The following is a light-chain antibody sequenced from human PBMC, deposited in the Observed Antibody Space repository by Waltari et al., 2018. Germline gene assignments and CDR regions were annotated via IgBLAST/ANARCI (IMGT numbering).Light chain of an antibody. CDR2: KAS. CDR1: QSLSSW. J-gene: IGKJ4*01. V-gene: IGKV1-5*03. CDR3: QQYNSSPLT. Sequence: DIQMTQSPSTPSASVGDRVTLTCRASQSLSSWLAWYQQKPGKAPNLLIYKASSLESGVPSRFSGSGSGTEFTLTISSLQPDDFATYYCQQYNSSPLTFGGGTKVEIK.